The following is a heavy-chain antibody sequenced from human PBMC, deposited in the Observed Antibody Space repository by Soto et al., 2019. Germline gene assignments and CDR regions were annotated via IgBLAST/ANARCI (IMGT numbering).Heavy chain of an antibody. Sequence: PGGSLRLSCAASGFTFSSYGMHWVRQAPGKGLEWVAVISYDGSNKYYADSVKGRFTISRDNSKNTLYLQMNSLRAEDTAVYYCAKDPEQVVAATSAFDYWGQGTLVTVSS. V-gene: IGHV3-30*18. J-gene: IGHJ4*02. CDR1: GFTFSSYG. CDR3: AKDPEQVVAATSAFDY. D-gene: IGHD2-15*01. CDR2: ISYDGSNK.